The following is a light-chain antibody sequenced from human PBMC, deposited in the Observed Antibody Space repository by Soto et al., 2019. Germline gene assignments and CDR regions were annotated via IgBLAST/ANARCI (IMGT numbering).Light chain of an antibody. J-gene: IGLJ2*01. Sequence: QSALTQPPSASGSPGQSVTISCTGTSSDVGGYDRVSWFQHHPGKAPKLIIYGVTDRFSGVPYRFSGSKSGNTASLTVSGLQAEDEADYFCASYGGRDDMIFGGGTKVAVL. CDR1: SSDVGGYDR. CDR3: ASYGGRDDMI. CDR2: GVT. V-gene: IGLV2-8*01.